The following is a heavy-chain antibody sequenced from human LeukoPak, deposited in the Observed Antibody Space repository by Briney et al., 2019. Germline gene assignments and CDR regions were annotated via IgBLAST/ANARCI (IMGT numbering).Heavy chain of an antibody. CDR3: ASTVLAGGYGMDV. Sequence: GASVKVSCKASGYTFTDYYIYWVRQAPGQGLEWMGWINPSSDGTNYAQKFQGRVTMTRDTSISTAYMELSSLTSDDTAVYYCASTVLAGGYGMDVWGQGTTVTVSS. J-gene: IGHJ6*02. CDR2: INPSSDGT. V-gene: IGHV1-2*02. CDR1: GYTFTDYY. D-gene: IGHD4-17*01.